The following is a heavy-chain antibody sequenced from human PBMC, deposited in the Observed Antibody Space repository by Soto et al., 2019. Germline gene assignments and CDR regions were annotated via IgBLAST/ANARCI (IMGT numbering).Heavy chain of an antibody. V-gene: IGHV1-3*01. CDR3: ARSIVVVTALDY. Sequence: KFHGRVTITRDTSASTAYMELSSLRSEDTAVYYCARSIVVVTALDYLGQGTLVTVSS. J-gene: IGHJ4*02. D-gene: IGHD2-21*02.